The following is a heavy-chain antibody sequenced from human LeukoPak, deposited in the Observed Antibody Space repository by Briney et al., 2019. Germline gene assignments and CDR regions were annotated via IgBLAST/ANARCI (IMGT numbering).Heavy chain of an antibody. V-gene: IGHV3-23*01. J-gene: IGHJ4*02. Sequence: GFLRLSCAASGFTFSSYAMSWVRQAPGKGLEWVSAISGSGGSTYYADSVKGRFTISRDNSKNTLYLQMNSLRAEDTAVYYCAKHEYQRQYFDYWGQGTLVTVSS. D-gene: IGHD2-2*01. CDR2: ISGSGGST. CDR3: AKHEYQRQYFDY. CDR1: GFTFSSYA.